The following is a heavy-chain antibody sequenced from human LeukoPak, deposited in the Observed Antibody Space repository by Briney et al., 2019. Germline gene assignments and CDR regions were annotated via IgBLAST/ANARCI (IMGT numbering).Heavy chain of an antibody. CDR3: ARVNDFWSGYVDY. Sequence: GGSLRLSCAASGSTVSSNYMSWVRQAPGKGLEWVSVIYSGGSTYYADSVKGRFTISRDNSKNTLYLQMNSLRAEDTAVYYCARVNDFWSGYVDYWGQGTLVTVSS. V-gene: IGHV3-53*01. CDR2: IYSGGST. D-gene: IGHD3-3*01. CDR1: GSTVSSNY. J-gene: IGHJ4*02.